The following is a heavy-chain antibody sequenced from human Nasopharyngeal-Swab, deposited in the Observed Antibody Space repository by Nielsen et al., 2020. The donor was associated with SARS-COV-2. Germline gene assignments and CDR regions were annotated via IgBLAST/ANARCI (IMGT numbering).Heavy chain of an antibody. CDR1: GFTFSSYA. D-gene: IGHD5-18*01. Sequence: GESLKISCAASGFTFSSYAMSWVCQAPGKGLEWVSAISGSGGSTYYADSVKGRFTISRDNSKNTLYLQMNSLRAEDTAVYYCAKDGMVRGAFDIWGQGTMVTVSS. CDR3: AKDGMVRGAFDI. J-gene: IGHJ3*02. V-gene: IGHV3-23*01. CDR2: ISGSGGST.